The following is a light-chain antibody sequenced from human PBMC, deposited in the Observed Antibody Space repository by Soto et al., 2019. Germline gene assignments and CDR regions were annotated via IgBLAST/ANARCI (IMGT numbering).Light chain of an antibody. Sequence: EIVMTQSPATLAMSPGERATLSCRASQSVSSNLAWYQQKPGQAPRLLIFGASSRATGVPARFSGSGSGTEFTLTINSLQSEDFAVYFCQQYDNLPLTFGPGTKVDI. CDR1: QSVSSN. CDR2: GAS. J-gene: IGKJ3*01. CDR3: QQYDNLPLT. V-gene: IGKV3-15*01.